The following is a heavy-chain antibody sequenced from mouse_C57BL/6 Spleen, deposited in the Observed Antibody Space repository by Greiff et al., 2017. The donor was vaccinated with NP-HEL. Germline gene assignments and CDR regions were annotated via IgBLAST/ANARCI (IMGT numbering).Heavy chain of an antibody. CDR2: IYPGSGST. Sequence: QVQLQQSGAELVKPGASVKMSCKASGYTFTSYWITWVKQRPGQGLEWIGDIYPGSGSTNYNEKFKSKATLTVDTSSSTAYMQLSSLTSEDSAVYYCARSLGWYAMDYWGQGTSVTVSS. V-gene: IGHV1-55*01. D-gene: IGHD4-1*01. CDR1: GYTFTSYW. J-gene: IGHJ4*01. CDR3: ARSLGWYAMDY.